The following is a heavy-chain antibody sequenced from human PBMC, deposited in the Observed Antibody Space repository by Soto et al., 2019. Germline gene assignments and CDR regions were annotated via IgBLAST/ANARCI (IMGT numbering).Heavy chain of an antibody. D-gene: IGHD3-3*01. J-gene: IGHJ5*02. CDR3: ASSRRDFWENWFDP. CDR1: GXAFSSYS. V-gene: IGHV3-48*02. CDR2: VSSSSSTI. Sequence: GSLRLSGAASGXAFSSYSMNWVRQTPGKGLEWVSYVSSSSSTIYYADSVNGLFTVSIDNANNSLYLQMNIMRDEYTAVYYFASSRRDFWENWFDPWGQGTLVTFSS.